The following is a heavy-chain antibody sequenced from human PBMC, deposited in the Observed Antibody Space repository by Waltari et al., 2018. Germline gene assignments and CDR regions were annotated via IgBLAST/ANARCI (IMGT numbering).Heavy chain of an antibody. CDR1: GFTVSSNY. CDR3: ARGRSSNSLRWDYYYGMDV. V-gene: IGHV3-53*01. J-gene: IGHJ6*02. CDR2: IYSGGST. D-gene: IGHD4-4*01. Sequence: EVQLVESGGGLIQPGGSLRLSCAASGFTVSSNYMSWVRQAPGKGLEWVSVIYSGGSTYYADSVKGRFTISRDNSKNTLYLQMNSLRAEDTAVYYCARGRSSNSLRWDYYYGMDVWGQGP.